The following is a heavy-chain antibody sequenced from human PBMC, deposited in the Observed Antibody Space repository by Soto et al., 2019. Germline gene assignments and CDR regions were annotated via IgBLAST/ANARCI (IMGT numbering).Heavy chain of an antibody. CDR3: ARDLRYFDY. CDR2: IYYSGST. CDR1: GGSISSYY. V-gene: IGHV4-59*01. Sequence: SETLSLTCTVSGGSISSYYWSWIRQPPGKGLEWIGYIYYSGSTNYNPSLKSRVTISVDTSKNQFSLKLSSVTAADTAVYYCARDLRYFDYWGQGTLVTVSS. J-gene: IGHJ4*02.